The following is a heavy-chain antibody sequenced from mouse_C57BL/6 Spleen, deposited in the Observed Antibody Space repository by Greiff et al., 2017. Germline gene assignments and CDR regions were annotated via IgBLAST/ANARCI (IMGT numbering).Heavy chain of an antibody. CDR3: ARGWDYAMDY. CDR2: IYPGSGST. D-gene: IGHD3-3*01. CDR1: GYTFTSYW. J-gene: IGHJ4*01. Sequence: QVQLQQPGAELVKPGASVKMSCKASGYTFTSYWLTWVKQRPGQGLEWIGDIYPGSGSTNYNEKFKSKAKLTVDTSSSPAYMQLSSLSSEDSAVYYCARGWDYAMDYWGQGTSVTVSS. V-gene: IGHV1-55*01.